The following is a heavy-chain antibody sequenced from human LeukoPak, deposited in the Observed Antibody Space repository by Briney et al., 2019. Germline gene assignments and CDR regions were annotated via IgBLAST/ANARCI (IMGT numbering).Heavy chain of an antibody. J-gene: IGHJ6*03. Sequence: SETLSLTCTVSGGSISSYYWSWIRQPPGKGLEWIGYIYYSGGTNYNPSLKSRVTISVDTSKNLFSLNLTSVTAADTAVYSCARGSPSSNYYYYMDIWGKGTTVTVSS. CDR2: IYYSGGT. V-gene: IGHV4-59*12. CDR3: ARGSPSSNYYYYMDI. CDR1: GGSISSYY.